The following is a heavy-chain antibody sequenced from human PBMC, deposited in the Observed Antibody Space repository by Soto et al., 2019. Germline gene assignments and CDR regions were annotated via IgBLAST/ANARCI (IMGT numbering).Heavy chain of an antibody. J-gene: IGHJ6*02. CDR1: GFTFRNYD. Sequence: EVQLVESGGGLVQPGGSLRLSCEASGFTFRNYDMHWVRQGTGKGLEWVSGISAAGDPDYADSVEGRFSISRENAQNSFFQQMNSLRVGDTAVYYCARTDRDFYGLADWGQGPKVIVS. CDR2: ISAAGDP. CDR3: ARTDRDFYGLAD. V-gene: IGHV3-13*05.